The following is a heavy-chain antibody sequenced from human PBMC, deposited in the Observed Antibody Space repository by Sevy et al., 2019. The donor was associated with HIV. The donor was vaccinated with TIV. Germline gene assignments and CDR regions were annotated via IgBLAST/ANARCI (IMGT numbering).Heavy chain of an antibody. D-gene: IGHD2-15*01. Sequence: ASVKVSCKASGGTFSSYAISWVRQAPGQGLEWMGGIIPIFGTANYAQKFQGRVTITADKSTGTAYMELSSLRSEDTAVYYCARSGGSSADYWGQGTLVTVSS. J-gene: IGHJ4*02. CDR1: GGTFSSYA. CDR2: IIPIFGTA. CDR3: ARSGGSSADY. V-gene: IGHV1-69*06.